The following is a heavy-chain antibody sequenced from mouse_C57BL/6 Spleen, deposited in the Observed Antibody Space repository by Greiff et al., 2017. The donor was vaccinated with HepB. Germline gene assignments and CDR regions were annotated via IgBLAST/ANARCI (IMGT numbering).Heavy chain of an antibody. CDR2: IYPRSGNT. Sequence: VQLQQSGAELARPGASVKLSCKASGYTFTSYGISWVKQRTGQGLEWIGEIYPRSGNTYYNEKFKGKATLTADKSSSTAYMELRSLTSEDTAVYFCARRAGGSSLYWYFDVWGTGTTVTVSS. D-gene: IGHD1-1*01. CDR3: ARRAGGSSLYWYFDV. V-gene: IGHV1-81*01. J-gene: IGHJ1*03. CDR1: GYTFTSYG.